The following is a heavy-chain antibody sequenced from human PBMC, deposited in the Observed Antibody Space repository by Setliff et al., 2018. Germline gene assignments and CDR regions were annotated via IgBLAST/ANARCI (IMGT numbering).Heavy chain of an antibody. CDR2: IKQDGSEK. CDR1: GFTFSSYW. Sequence: ETLSLSCAASGFTFSSYWMSWVRQAPGKGLEWVANIKQDGSEKYYVDSVKGRFTISRDNAKSSLYLQMNSLRAEDTAVYYCARDGGEYWGQGTLVTVSS. J-gene: IGHJ4*02. V-gene: IGHV3-7*01. D-gene: IGHD3-16*01. CDR3: ARDGGEY.